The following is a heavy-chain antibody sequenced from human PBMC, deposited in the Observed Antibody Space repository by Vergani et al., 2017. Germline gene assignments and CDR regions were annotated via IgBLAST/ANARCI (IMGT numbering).Heavy chain of an antibody. D-gene: IGHD4-23*01. CDR3: ARVGTLEVVTPVFDC. V-gene: IGHV4-31*03. J-gene: IGHJ4*02. CDR2: IYYSGST. Sequence: QVQLQESGPGLVKPSQTLSLTCTVSGGSISSGGYYWSWIRQHPGKGREWIGYIYYSGSTYYNPSLKGRVTISVDTSKNQFSLKLSSVTAADTAVYYCARVGTLEVVTPVFDCWRRRTLVTVSS. CDR1: GGSISSGGYY.